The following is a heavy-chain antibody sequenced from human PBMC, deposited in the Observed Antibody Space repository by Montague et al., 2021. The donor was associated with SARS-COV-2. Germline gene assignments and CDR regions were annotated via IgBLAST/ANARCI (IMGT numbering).Heavy chain of an antibody. Sequence: SETLSLTCAVPGGSFSSYSWNWIRQPPGKGLGWIGEIHHGGNTNYNPSLKSRVTISSDTSKNQFSLKLTSVAAADTAIYYCARLGDGVVPSPILGVGPYYSYYYMDVWGKGTTVTVSS. D-gene: IGHD3-10*01. CDR1: GGSFSSYS. CDR3: ARLGDGVVPSPILGVGPYYSYYYMDV. V-gene: IGHV4-34*01. CDR2: IHHGGNT. J-gene: IGHJ6*03.